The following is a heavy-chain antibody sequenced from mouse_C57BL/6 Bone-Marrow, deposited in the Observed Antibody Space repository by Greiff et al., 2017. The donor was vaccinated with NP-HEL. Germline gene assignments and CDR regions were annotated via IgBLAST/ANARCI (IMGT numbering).Heavy chain of an antibody. CDR3: ARRVWLRRDWYFDV. CDR2: ISSGGSYT. D-gene: IGHD2-2*01. Sequence: EVKLQESGGDLVKPGGSLKLSCAASGFTFSSYGMSWVRQTPDKRLEWVATISSGGSYTYYPDSVKGRFTISRDNAKNTLYLQMSSLKSEDTAMYYCARRVWLRRDWYFDVWGTGTTVTVSS. CDR1: GFTFSSYG. J-gene: IGHJ1*03. V-gene: IGHV5-6*02.